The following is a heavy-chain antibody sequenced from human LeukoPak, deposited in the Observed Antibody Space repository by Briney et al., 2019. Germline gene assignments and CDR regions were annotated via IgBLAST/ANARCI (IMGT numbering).Heavy chain of an antibody. CDR2: IDYSGST. CDR1: GGSISSISYY. CDR3: ASQDIVVVADYFDY. V-gene: IGHV4-39*01. D-gene: IGHD2-2*01. J-gene: IGHJ4*02. Sequence: SETLSLTCAVSGGSISSISYYWGWIRQPPGKWLEWIGSIDYSGSTYYNPSLKSRVTISVDTSKNQFFLKLSSVTAAAAAVYYCASQDIVVVADYFDYWGEGILVTASS.